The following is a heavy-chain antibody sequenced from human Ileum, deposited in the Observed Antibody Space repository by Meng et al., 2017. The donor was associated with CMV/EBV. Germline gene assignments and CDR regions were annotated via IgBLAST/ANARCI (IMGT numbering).Heavy chain of an antibody. CDR3: ARKVGGGYFFDY. D-gene: IGHD1-26*01. CDR1: GFHFSNYV. J-gene: IGHJ4*02. V-gene: IGHV3-23*01. CDR2: IHFNVGST. Sequence: CAASGFHFSNYVMNWVRQTPGRGMEWVSTIHFNVGSTFYADSVEGRFTISRDNFENTVYLQLNSLRAEDTAVYYCARKVGGGYFFDYWGQGALVTVSS.